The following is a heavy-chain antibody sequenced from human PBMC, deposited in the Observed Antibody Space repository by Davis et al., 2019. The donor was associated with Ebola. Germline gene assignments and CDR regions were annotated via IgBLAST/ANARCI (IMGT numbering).Heavy chain of an antibody. D-gene: IGHD2-21*02. CDR3: AKEIDCGGDCSSNY. V-gene: IGHV3-43*02. CDR1: GFTFDNDA. Sequence: GGSLRLSCAASGFTFDNDAMHWVRQAPGKGLEWVSLISGNGDSTFYADSVKGRFTISRDNSKNSLYLQMNSLRTEDTAVYYCAKEIDCGGDCSSNYWGQGTLVTVSS. CDR2: ISGNGDST. J-gene: IGHJ4*02.